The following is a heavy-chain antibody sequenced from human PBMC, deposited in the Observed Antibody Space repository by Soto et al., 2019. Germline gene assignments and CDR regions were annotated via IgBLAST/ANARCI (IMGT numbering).Heavy chain of an antibody. CDR1: GVSISSGGYY. Sequence: SETLSLTCTVSGVSISSGGYYWSWIRQHPGKGLEWIGYIYYSGSTYYNPSLKSRVTISVDTSKNQFSLKLSSVTAADTAVYYCARDLGEGAAFDIWGQGTMVTVSS. CDR2: IYYSGST. V-gene: IGHV4-31*03. D-gene: IGHD3-16*01. J-gene: IGHJ3*02. CDR3: ARDLGEGAAFDI.